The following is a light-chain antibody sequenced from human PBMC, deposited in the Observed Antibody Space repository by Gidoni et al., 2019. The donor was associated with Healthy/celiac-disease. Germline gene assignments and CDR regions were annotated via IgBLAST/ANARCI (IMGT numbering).Light chain of an antibody. CDR2: VAS. J-gene: IGKJ1*01. V-gene: IGKV3-15*01. Sequence: EIVMTQTHATLSVSPGERATLSCRASQSVSSNLAWYQQKPGQAPRLLIYVASTRTTGIPARFRGSGSGTEFTLPISSLQSEDFAVSYCQQYNNWPPWTFGQGTKVEIK. CDR1: QSVSSN. CDR3: QQYNNWPPWT.